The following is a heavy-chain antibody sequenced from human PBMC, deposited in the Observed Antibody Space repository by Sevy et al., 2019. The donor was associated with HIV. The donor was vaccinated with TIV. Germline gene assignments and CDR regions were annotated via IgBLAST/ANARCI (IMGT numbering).Heavy chain of an antibody. J-gene: IGHJ5*02. CDR3: ARGWHGPGRFDP. D-gene: IGHD6-13*01. CDR2: IYSSGTT. Sequence: SETLSLTCIVSGGSTSSGDYYWTWIRQPAGKGLEWIGRIYSSGTTDYNPSLTSRVSISIDTSKNQFSLKLNSVTAADTGMYFCARGWHGPGRFDPWGQGTLVTVSS. V-gene: IGHV4-61*02. CDR1: GGSTSSGDYY.